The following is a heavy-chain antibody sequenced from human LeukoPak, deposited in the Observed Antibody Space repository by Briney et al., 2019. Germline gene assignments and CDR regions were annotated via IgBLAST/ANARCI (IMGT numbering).Heavy chain of an antibody. Sequence: GASVKVSCKASGGNFNTFAFSWVRQAPGQGLEWMGWISAYNGNTNYAQKLQGRVTMTTDTSTSTAYMELRSLRSDDTAVYYCAAGSYYCDYWGQGTLVTVSS. V-gene: IGHV1-18*01. J-gene: IGHJ4*02. CDR1: GGNFNTFA. CDR3: AAGSYYCDY. D-gene: IGHD2-15*01. CDR2: ISAYNGNT.